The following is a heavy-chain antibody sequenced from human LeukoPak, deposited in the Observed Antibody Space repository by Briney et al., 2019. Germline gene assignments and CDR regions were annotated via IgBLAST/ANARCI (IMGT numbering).Heavy chain of an antibody. CDR2: IWYDGSNK. Sequence: GGSLRLSCAASGFTFSSYGMHWVRQAPGKGLEWVAVIWYDGSNKYYADSVKGRFTISRDNSKNTLYLQMNSLRAEDTAVYYCAREGASGALCDYWGQGTLVTVSS. CDR1: GFTFSSYG. J-gene: IGHJ4*02. V-gene: IGHV3-33*08. CDR3: AREGASGALCDY. D-gene: IGHD1-14*01.